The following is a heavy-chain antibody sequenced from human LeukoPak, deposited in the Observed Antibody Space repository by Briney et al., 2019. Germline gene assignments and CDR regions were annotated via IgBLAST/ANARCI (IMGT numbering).Heavy chain of an antibody. CDR1: GFTFSSYS. CDR3: ATVPMGYDILTGYYTWLDY. J-gene: IGHJ4*02. V-gene: IGHV3-21*01. D-gene: IGHD3-9*01. Sequence: GGSLRLSCAASGFTFSSYSMNWVREAPGKGLEGGSSISSSSSYIYYADSVEGRFTISRDNAKNSLYLQMNSLSPEDTAVYYCATVPMGYDILTGYYTWLDYWGQRTLVTVSS. CDR2: ISSSSSYI.